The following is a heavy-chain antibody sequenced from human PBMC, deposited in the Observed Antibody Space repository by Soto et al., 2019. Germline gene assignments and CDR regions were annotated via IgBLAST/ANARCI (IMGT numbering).Heavy chain of an antibody. Sequence: PGESLKISCKGSGYSFTSYWISWVRQMPGKGLEWMGRIDPSDSYTNYSPSFQGHVTISADKSISTAYLQWSSLKASDTAMYYCARRGITYYYDSSGINPDYWGQGTLVTVSS. D-gene: IGHD3-22*01. CDR1: GYSFTSYW. CDR3: ARRGITYYYDSSGINPDY. CDR2: IDPSDSYT. J-gene: IGHJ4*02. V-gene: IGHV5-10-1*01.